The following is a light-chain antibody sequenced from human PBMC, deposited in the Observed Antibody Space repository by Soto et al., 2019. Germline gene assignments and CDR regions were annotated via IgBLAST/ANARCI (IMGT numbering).Light chain of an antibody. J-gene: IGKJ1*01. V-gene: IGKV1-5*03. Sequence: DIQMAQSPSTLSGSVGDRVTITCRASQTISSWLAWYQQKPGKAPKLLIYKASTLKSGVPSRFSGSGSGTEFTLTISSLQPDDFATYYCQHSTSYSDAFRPGTKV. CDR1: QTISSW. CDR3: QHSTSYSDA. CDR2: KAS.